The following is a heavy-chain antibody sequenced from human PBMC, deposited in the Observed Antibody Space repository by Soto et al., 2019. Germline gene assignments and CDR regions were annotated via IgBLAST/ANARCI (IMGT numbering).Heavy chain of an antibody. V-gene: IGHV1-69*02. CDR1: GGTFSSYT. D-gene: IGHD2-2*01. CDR2: VIPILGIA. Sequence: ASVKVSCKASGGTFSSYTISWVRQAPGQGLEWMGRVIPILGIANYAQKFQGRVTITADKSTSTAYMELSSLRSGDTAVYYCASSQLGYCSSTSCGTFDYWGQGTLVTVSS. J-gene: IGHJ4*02. CDR3: ASSQLGYCSSTSCGTFDY.